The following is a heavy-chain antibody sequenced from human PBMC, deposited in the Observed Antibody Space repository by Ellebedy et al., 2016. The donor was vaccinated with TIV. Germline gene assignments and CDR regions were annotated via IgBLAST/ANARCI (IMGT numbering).Heavy chain of an antibody. CDR2: IYHSGST. Sequence: SETLSLXCNVSGGTISSTNYYWGWIRQSPEKGLEWIGSIYHSGSTYYNPSLKSRLTISLDTTKNQFSLRLDSVTAADTAVYYCARVRNYYDSSGYYWPYNWFDPWGQGTLVTVSS. J-gene: IGHJ5*02. CDR3: ARVRNYYDSSGYYWPYNWFDP. V-gene: IGHV4-39*07. CDR1: GGTISSTNYY. D-gene: IGHD3-22*01.